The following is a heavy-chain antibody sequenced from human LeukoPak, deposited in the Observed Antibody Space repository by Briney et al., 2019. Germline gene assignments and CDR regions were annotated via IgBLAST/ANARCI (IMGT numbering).Heavy chain of an antibody. CDR1: GFTFSSYA. CDR3: AKLSGSYVMLGFDP. J-gene: IGHJ5*02. D-gene: IGHD1-26*01. V-gene: IGHV3-23*01. CDR2: ISGSGGST. Sequence: GGSLRLSCAASGFTFSSYAMSWVRQAPGKGLEWVSAISGSGGSTYYADSVKGRFTTSRDNSKNTLYLQMNSLRAEDTAVYYCAKLSGSYVMLGFDPWGQGTLVTVSS.